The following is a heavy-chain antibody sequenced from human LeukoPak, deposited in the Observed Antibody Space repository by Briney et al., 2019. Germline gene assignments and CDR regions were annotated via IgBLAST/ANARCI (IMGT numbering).Heavy chain of an antibody. V-gene: IGHV1-2*06. CDR2: INPNSGGT. J-gene: IGHJ4*02. CDR1: GYTFTVYY. CDR3: ARGPPSNYDFWSGHPYYFDY. D-gene: IGHD3-3*01. Sequence: GASVKVSCKASGYTFTVYYMHWVRQAPGQGLEWMGRINPNSGGTNYAQKFQGRVTMTRDTSISTAYMELSRLRSDDTAVYYCARGPPSNYDFWSGHPYYFDYWGQGTLVTVSS.